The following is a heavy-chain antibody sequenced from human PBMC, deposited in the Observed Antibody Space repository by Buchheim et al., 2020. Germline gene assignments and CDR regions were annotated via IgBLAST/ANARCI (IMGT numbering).Heavy chain of an antibody. V-gene: IGHV3-48*01. CDR3: AMLASSSWFSY. Sequence: EVQRVESGGGLVQPGGSLRLSCAASGFTFSSYSMNWVRQAPGKGREWVSYISSSSSPIYYADSVKGRFTIHRENAKNSLSLQMNCLRADETAVYYCAMLASSSWFSYWGQGTL. J-gene: IGHJ4*02. CDR2: ISSSSSPI. D-gene: IGHD6-13*01. CDR1: GFTFSSYS.